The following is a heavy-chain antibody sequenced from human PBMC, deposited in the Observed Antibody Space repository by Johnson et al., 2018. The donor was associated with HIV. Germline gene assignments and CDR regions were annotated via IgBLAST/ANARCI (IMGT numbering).Heavy chain of an antibody. V-gene: IGHV3-7*01. Sequence: VQLVESGGGLAQPGGSLRLSCAASGFTFSSYWMSWVRQAPGKGLEWVANIKQDGSEKYYVDSVKGRFTISRDNAKNSLYLQMNSLRAEDTAVYYCARARSIVVVPAAIGSYAFDIWGQGTMVTVSS. D-gene: IGHD2-2*01. CDR3: ARARSIVVVPAAIGSYAFDI. CDR2: IKQDGSEK. CDR1: GFTFSSYW. J-gene: IGHJ3*02.